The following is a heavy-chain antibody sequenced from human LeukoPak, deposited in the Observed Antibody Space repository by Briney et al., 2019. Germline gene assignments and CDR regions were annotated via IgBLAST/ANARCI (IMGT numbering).Heavy chain of an antibody. CDR3: ARDFYCSGGSCYYGMDV. CDR1: GFTFSSYW. V-gene: IGHV3-74*01. Sequence: GGSLRLSCAASGFTFSSYWMHWVRQAPGKGLVWVSRINSDGSSTSYADSVKGRFTISRGNAKNTLYLQMNSLRAEDTAVYYCARDFYCSGGSCYYGMDVWGQGTTVTVSS. CDR2: INSDGSST. J-gene: IGHJ6*02. D-gene: IGHD2-15*01.